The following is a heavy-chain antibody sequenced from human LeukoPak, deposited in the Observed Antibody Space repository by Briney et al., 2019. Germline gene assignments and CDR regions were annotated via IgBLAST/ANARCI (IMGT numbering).Heavy chain of an antibody. D-gene: IGHD1-26*01. V-gene: IGHV3-69-1*02. J-gene: IGHJ4*02. CDR3: AKLGGSSQHFDC. CDR1: GFTFSIYD. Sequence: PGGSLRLSCAASGFTFSIYDMSWVRQAPGKGLEWVSTISQSGSTLYADSVKGRFTISRDNAKNSLYLQMNSLSTEDTAVYYCAKLGGSSQHFDCWGQGILVTVSS. CDR2: ISQSGST.